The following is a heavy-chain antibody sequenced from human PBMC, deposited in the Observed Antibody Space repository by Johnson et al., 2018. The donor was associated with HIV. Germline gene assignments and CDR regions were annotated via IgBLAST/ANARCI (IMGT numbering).Heavy chain of an antibody. J-gene: IGHJ1*01. D-gene: IGHD1-26*01. Sequence: QVQLVESGGGVVQAGRSLRLSCAASGFTFSTYAMNWVRQGPGKGLEWVAVISYDGSNEYYPDSVRGRFSISRDNSKNTLYLQMNSLRAEYTAVYYCARGVGDNVRGLLGLRWAMWG. CDR1: GFTFSTYA. CDR3: ARGVGDNVRGLLGLRWAM. CDR2: ISYDGSNE. V-gene: IGHV3-30*01.